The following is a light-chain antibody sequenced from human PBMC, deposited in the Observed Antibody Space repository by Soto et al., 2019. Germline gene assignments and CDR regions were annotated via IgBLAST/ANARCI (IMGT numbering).Light chain of an antibody. CDR2: GAS. V-gene: IGKV3D-15*01. CDR1: QSVSSN. CDR3: QQYKNWPIT. Sequence: EIVMTQSPATLSVSPGERATLSCRASQSVSSNLAWYQQKPGQAPRLLIYGASTGATGIPARFSGSGSGTEFTLTISSLQSEDFAVYYCQQYKNWPITFGQGTRLEIK. J-gene: IGKJ5*01.